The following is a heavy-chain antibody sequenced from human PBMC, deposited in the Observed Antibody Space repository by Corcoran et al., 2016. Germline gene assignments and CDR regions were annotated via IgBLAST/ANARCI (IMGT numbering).Heavy chain of an antibody. V-gene: IGHV6-1*01. CDR2: TYYRSKWYN. CDR3: ARILDGWGVFDI. Sequence: QVQLQQSGPGLVKHSQTLSLTCAISGDSVSSNSATWNWIRQSPSRGLEWLGRTYYRSKWYNDYPLSVQSRITINPDTSKNQFSLQVNSVTPEDTAVYYCARILDGWGVFDIWGQGTMVTVSS. CDR1: GDSVSSNSAT. D-gene: IGHD2-8*01. J-gene: IGHJ3*02.